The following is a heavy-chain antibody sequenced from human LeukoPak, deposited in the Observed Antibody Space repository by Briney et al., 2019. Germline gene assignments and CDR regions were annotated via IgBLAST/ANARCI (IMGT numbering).Heavy chain of an antibody. Sequence: PSETLSLTCTVSGGSISSYYWSWIRQPPGKGLEWIGYIYYSGSTNYNPSLKSRVTISVDTSKNQFSLKLSSVTAADTAVYYCARDNTVTHDGWLDPWGQGTLVTVSS. D-gene: IGHD4-11*01. CDR2: IYYSGST. J-gene: IGHJ5*02. CDR3: ARDNTVTHDGWLDP. V-gene: IGHV4-59*13. CDR1: GGSISSYY.